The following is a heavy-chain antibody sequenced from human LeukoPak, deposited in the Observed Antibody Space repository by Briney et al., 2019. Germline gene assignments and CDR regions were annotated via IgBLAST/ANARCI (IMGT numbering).Heavy chain of an antibody. D-gene: IGHD3-10*01. CDR1: GGSFSGYY. J-gene: IGHJ4*02. CDR2: INHSGST. CDR3: ARGYGSGSYYNY. V-gene: IGHV4-34*01. Sequence: SETLSLTCAVYGGSFSGYYWSWIRQPPGKGLEWIGEINHSGSTNYNPSLKSRVTISVDTSKNQFSLKLSSVTAADTAVYYCARGYGSGSYYNYWGQGTLVTVSS.